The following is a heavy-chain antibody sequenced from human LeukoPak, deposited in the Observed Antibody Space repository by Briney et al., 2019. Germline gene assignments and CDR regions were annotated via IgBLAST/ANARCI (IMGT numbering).Heavy chain of an antibody. J-gene: IGHJ4*02. CDR3: AKLLGYCSSTSCWGYFDY. Sequence: GGSLRLSCVVSGFTLSSYAMSWVRQAPGKGLEWVSAISGSGGSTYYADSVKGRFTISRDNSKNTLYLQMNSLRAEDTAVYYCAKLLGYCSSTSCWGYFDYWGQGTLVTVSS. CDR1: GFTLSSYA. D-gene: IGHD2-2*01. CDR2: ISGSGGST. V-gene: IGHV3-23*01.